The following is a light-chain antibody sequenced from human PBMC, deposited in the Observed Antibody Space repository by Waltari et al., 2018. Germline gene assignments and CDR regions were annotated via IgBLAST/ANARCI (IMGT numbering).Light chain of an antibody. CDR3: CSYAGSDTFHYV. CDR1: DHDVGRYKL. J-gene: IGLJ1*01. Sequence: HSALTQPASVSGSPGPSITISCTGPDHDVGRYKLVSWYQHHPGQAPKLIIYEINKRPSGVSNRFSGSKSGNTASLTISGLQIEDEADYHCCSYAGSDTFHYVFGSGTQVTVL. CDR2: EIN. V-gene: IGLV2-23*02.